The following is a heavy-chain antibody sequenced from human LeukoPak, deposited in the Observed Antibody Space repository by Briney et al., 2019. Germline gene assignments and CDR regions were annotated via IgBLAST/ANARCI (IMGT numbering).Heavy chain of an antibody. Sequence: SVKVSCKASGGTFSSYAISWVRQAPGQGLEWMGGIIPIFGTANYAQKFQGRVTITADESTGTAYMELSSLRSEDTAVYYCARDLGSSSIAASWGQGTLVTVSS. D-gene: IGHD6-6*01. CDR1: GGTFSSYA. CDR2: IIPIFGTA. J-gene: IGHJ5*02. CDR3: ARDLGSSSIAAS. V-gene: IGHV1-69*01.